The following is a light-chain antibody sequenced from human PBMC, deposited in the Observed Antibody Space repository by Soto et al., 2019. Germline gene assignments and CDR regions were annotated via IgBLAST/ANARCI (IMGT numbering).Light chain of an antibody. V-gene: IGKV3-11*01. CDR2: DAS. J-gene: IGKJ1*01. CDR3: QHYNSYSEA. Sequence: EIVLTQSPATLSLSPGERATLSCRASQSINRHLAWYRQKPGQAPRLLIYDASNRATGIPARFSGSGSGTEFTLTISSLQPDDFATYYCQHYNSYSEAFGQGTKV. CDR1: QSINRH.